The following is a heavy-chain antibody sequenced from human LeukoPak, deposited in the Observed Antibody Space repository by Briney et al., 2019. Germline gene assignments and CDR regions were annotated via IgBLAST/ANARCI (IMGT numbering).Heavy chain of an antibody. Sequence: GGSLRLSCAASGFTFSDYYMSWIRQTPGKGLEWVSYISGSGSTYYADSVKGRFTISRDNSKNTLYLQMNSLRAEDTAVYYCAKIIRGAPDYWGQGTLVTVSS. D-gene: IGHD3-10*01. CDR2: ISGSGST. CDR3: AKIIRGAPDY. J-gene: IGHJ4*02. V-gene: IGHV3-11*01. CDR1: GFTFSDYY.